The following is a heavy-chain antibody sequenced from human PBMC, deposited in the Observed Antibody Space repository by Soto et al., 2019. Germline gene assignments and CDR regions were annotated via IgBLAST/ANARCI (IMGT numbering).Heavy chain of an antibody. V-gene: IGHV1-18*01. CDR1: GYTFSNYG. Sequence: QVPLVQSGGEVKRPGASVKVSCKTSGYTFSNYGITWVRQAPGQPLEWLGWISLYSDGTNYAQKFQGRVSMTTDTSTTTAYMELRSLRSDDTAVDYCARVVPGAEAWFGAWGQGTLVTVSS. CDR2: ISLYSDGT. CDR3: ARVVPGAEAWFGA. J-gene: IGHJ5*02. D-gene: IGHD2-2*01.